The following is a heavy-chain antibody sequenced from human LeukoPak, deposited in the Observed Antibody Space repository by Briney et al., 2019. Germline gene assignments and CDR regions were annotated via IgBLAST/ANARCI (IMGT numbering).Heavy chain of an antibody. CDR3: ARGRLHYYGSGSYSFD. D-gene: IGHD3-10*01. Sequence: NPTCGNTGYAQKFQGRVTMPRNTSISTAYMEMSSLRPEDTAVYYCARGRLHYYGSGSYSFDWGQGTLVTVSS. J-gene: IGHJ4*02. V-gene: IGHV1-8*01. CDR2: NPTCGNT.